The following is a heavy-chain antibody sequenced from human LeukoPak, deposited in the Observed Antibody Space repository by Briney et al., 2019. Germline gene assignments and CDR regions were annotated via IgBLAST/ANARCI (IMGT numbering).Heavy chain of an antibody. CDR3: ARDDYGDV. CDR1: GGFISSGAYY. CDR2: ISYSGST. V-gene: IGHV4-31*01. J-gene: IGHJ4*02. Sequence: PSQTLSLTCTVSGGFISSGAYYWSWVRQPPGKGLEWIAYISYSGSTYYNPSLKSQVTISIDTSKNQFSLKLSSVTAADTAVYYCARDDYGDVWGQGTLVTVSS. D-gene: IGHD4-17*01.